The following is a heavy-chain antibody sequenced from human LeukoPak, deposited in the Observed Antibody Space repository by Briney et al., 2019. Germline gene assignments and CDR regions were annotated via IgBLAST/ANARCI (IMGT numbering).Heavy chain of an antibody. J-gene: IGHJ3*02. CDR2: IETDGDQK. D-gene: IGHD3-3*01. V-gene: IGHV3-7*01. CDR1: GFTFSDYW. Sequence: PGGSLRLSCVASGFTFSDYWMSWVRQAPGKGLEWVANIETDGDQKNYVDSVKGRFTISRDNAKNSLNLQLNSLRAEDTAVYYCARDTWSGGAFDIWGQGTMVTVSS. CDR3: ARDTWSGGAFDI.